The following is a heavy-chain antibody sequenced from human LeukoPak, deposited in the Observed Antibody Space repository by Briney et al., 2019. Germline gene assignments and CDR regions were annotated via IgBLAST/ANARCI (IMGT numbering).Heavy chain of an antibody. CDR1: GYTFTSYA. J-gene: IGHJ3*02. V-gene: IGHV1-3*01. D-gene: IGHD4-17*01. CDR2: INAGNGNT. CDR3: AREPDYGDYGDAFDI. Sequence: GASVKVSCKASGYTFTSYAMHWVRQAPGQRLEWMGWINAGNGNTKYSQKFQGRVTITRDTSASTAYMELSSLRSEDTAVYYCAREPDYGDYGDAFDIWGQGTMVTVSS.